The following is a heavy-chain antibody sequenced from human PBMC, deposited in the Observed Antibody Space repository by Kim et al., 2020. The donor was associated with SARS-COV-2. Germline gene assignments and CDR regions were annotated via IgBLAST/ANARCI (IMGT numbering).Heavy chain of an antibody. V-gene: IGHV4-34*01. CDR1: GGSFSGYY. Sequence: SETLSLTCAVYGGSFSGYYWSWIRQPPGKGLEWIGEINHSGSTNYNPSLKSRVTISVDTSKNQFSLKLSSVTAADTAVYYCARLLSLLWFGVDAFDIWGRGTMVTVSS. D-gene: IGHD3-10*01. CDR2: INHSGST. J-gene: IGHJ3*02. CDR3: ARLLSLLWFGVDAFDI.